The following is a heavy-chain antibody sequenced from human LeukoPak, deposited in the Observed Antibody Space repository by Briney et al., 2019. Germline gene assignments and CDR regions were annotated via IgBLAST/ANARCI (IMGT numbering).Heavy chain of an antibody. Sequence: SEPPALTCTVFDDSTNRCSDHWTRDRQHPARGLEWNGYIYNTGSAYYNPSLESRVTISVDTSKNQFSLKLSSVTAADTAVYYCASPPQSIAAAGSNHRFDYWGQGTLVTVSS. V-gene: IGHV4-31*03. CDR1: DDSTNRCSDH. D-gene: IGHD6-13*01. CDR3: ASPPQSIAAAGSNHRFDY. J-gene: IGHJ4*02. CDR2: IYNTGSA.